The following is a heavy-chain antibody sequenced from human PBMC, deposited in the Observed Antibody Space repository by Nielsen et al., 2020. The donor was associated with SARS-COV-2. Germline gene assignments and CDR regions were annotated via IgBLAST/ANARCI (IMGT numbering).Heavy chain of an antibody. Sequence: ASVKVSCKASGYVFTSYWIHWVRQAPGQGLEWMGIIDPSGGSTRYAQRLQGRVAITRDTSTRTVYIEVSSLRSEDTAVYYCAKAPSDYYGMDVWGQGTTVTVSS. CDR1: GYVFTSYW. CDR2: IDPSGGST. CDR3: AKAPSDYYGMDV. V-gene: IGHV1-46*04. J-gene: IGHJ6*02. D-gene: IGHD3-3*01.